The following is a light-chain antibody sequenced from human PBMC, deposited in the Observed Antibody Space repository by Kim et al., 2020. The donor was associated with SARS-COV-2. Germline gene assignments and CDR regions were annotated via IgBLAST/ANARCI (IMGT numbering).Light chain of an antibody. CDR3: QQFGSAHRYT. J-gene: IGKJ2*01. V-gene: IGKV3-20*01. CDR2: GAS. Sequence: EIVLTQSPGSLSVSPGERATLSCRASQSVSSNFLAWYQQKPGQAPRLLIYGASSRATGIPDRFSGSGSGTDFTLTISRLEPEDFAVYYCQQFGSAHRYTFGQGTKVDIK. CDR1: QSVSSNF.